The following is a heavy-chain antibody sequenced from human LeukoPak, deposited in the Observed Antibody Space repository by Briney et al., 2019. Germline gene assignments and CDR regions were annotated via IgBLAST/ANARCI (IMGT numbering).Heavy chain of an antibody. CDR2: ISGSGGST. D-gene: IGHD1-26*01. V-gene: IGHV3-23*01. J-gene: IGHJ6*03. Sequence: GGSLRLSCAASGFTFSTFAMIWVRQPPGKGLEWVSAISGSGGSTYYADSVKGRFTISRDNSKNTLYLQMNSLRAEDTAVYYCAAARGWELPYYYYYMDVWGKGTTVTVSS. CDR1: GFTFSTFA. CDR3: AAARGWELPYYYYYMDV.